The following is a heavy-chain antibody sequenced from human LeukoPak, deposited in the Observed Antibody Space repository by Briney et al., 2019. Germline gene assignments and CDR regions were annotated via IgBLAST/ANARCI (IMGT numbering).Heavy chain of an antibody. CDR2: IYPGDSDT. D-gene: IGHD3-10*01. V-gene: IGHV5-51*01. J-gene: IGHJ4*02. CDR1: GYIFTNNW. Sequence: GESLKITCKGSGYIFTNNWIGWVRQMPGKGLEWMGIIYPGDSDTRYSPSFEGQVTISADKSISTAYLQWSSLKASDTAMYYCARQTRDGSGSRGYSFDFWGQGTLVTVSS. CDR3: ARQTRDGSGSRGYSFDF.